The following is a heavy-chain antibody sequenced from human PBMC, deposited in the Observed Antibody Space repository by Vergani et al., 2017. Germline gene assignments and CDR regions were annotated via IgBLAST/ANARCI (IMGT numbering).Heavy chain of an antibody. CDR2: IYYSGST. D-gene: IGHD5-12*01. CDR3: ARQAVGGYSGYVAYYYYGMDV. V-gene: IGHV4-39*01. J-gene: IGHJ6*02. Sequence: QLQLQESGPGLVKPSETLSLTCTVSGGSISSSSYYWGWIRQPPGKGLEWIGSIYYSGSTYYNPSLKSRVTISVDTSKNQFSLKLSSVTAADTAVYYCARQAVGGYSGYVAYYYYGMDVWGQGTTVTVSS. CDR1: GGSISSSSYY.